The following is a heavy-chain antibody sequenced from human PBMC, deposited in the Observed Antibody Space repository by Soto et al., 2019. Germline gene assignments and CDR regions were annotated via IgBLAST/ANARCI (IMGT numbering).Heavy chain of an antibody. CDR3: ARDEARPLGY. CDR2: IKPDGSEK. D-gene: IGHD6-6*01. J-gene: IGHJ4*02. Sequence: PGGSLRLSCAASGFTFSSYWMSWVRQAPGKGLEWVANIKPDGSEKYYVDSVRGRFTISRDNVENSLNLQMNSLRAEDAALYYCARDEARPLGYWGQRTLVTVSS. V-gene: IGHV3-7*01. CDR1: GFTFSSYW.